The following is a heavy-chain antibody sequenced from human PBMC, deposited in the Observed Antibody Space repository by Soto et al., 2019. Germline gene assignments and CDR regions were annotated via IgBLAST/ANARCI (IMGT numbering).Heavy chain of an antibody. J-gene: IGHJ5*02. CDR3: ARASLWFGPSHNWFDP. CDR2: INHSGST. Sequence: QVQLQQWGAGLLKPSETLSLTCAVYGGSFSGYYWSWIRQPPGKGLEWIGEINHSGSTNYNPSLKIRVTLSVDPSKNLFSLKLSSVTAADTAVYYCARASLWFGPSHNWFDPWGQGTLVTVSS. D-gene: IGHD3-10*01. CDR1: GGSFSGYY. V-gene: IGHV4-34*01.